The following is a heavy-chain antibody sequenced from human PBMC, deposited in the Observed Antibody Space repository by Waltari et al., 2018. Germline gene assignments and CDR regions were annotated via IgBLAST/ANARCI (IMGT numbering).Heavy chain of an antibody. J-gene: IGHJ4*02. CDR2: IYHSGST. V-gene: IGHV4-38-2*01. CDR3: ARLFVGGRDCCDY. Sequence: QVQLQESGPGLVKPSETLSLTCAVSGYSISSGYYWGWIRQPPGKGLEWIGSIYHSGSTYSNPSLKSRVTISVDTSKNQFSLKLSSVTAADTAVYYCARLFVGGRDCCDYWGQGTLVTVSS. D-gene: IGHD2-21*01. CDR1: GYSISSGYY.